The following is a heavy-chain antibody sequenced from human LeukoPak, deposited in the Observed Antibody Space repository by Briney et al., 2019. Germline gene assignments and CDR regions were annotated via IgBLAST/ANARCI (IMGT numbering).Heavy chain of an antibody. Sequence: SETLSLTCTVSGASITSGGHYWTWIRQHPGKGLEWIGNTYDSGSTYYNPSLKSRVTMSTDTSKNQFSLKVNSVTAADTAVYYCAREKNSRGSQNRYSFDYWGQGALVTVSS. CDR2: TYDSGST. CDR3: AREKNSRGSQNRYSFDY. CDR1: GASITSGGHY. J-gene: IGHJ4*02. V-gene: IGHV4-31*03. D-gene: IGHD2/OR15-2a*01.